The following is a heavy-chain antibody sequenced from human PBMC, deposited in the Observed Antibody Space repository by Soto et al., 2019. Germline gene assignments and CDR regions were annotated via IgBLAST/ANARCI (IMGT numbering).Heavy chain of an antibody. J-gene: IGHJ4*02. CDR2: ISYDGSNK. CDR1: GFTFSSYG. Sequence: GGSLRLSCAASGFTFSSYGMHWVRQAPGKGLEWVAVISYDGSNKYYADSVKGRFTISRDNSKNTLYLQMNSLRAEDTAVYYCEKGRELPEFDYWGQGTQVTVSS. CDR3: EKGRELPEFDY. V-gene: IGHV3-30*18. D-gene: IGHD1-26*01.